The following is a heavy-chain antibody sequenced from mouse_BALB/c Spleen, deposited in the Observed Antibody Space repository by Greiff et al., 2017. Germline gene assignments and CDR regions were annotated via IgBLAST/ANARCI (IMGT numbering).Heavy chain of an antibody. CDR2: ISSGSSTI. J-gene: IGHJ1*01. V-gene: IGHV5-17*02. Sequence: EVMLVESGGGLVQPGGSRKLSCAASGFTFSSFGMHWVRQAPEKGLEWVAYISSGSSTIYYADTVKGRFTISRDNPKNTLFLQMTSLRSEDTAMYYCAREDYYSRGYFDVWGAGTTVTVSS. CDR3: AREDYYSRGYFDV. D-gene: IGHD1-1*01. CDR1: GFTFSSFG.